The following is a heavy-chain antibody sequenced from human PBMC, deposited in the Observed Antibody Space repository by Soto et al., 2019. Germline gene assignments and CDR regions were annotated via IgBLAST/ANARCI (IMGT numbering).Heavy chain of an antibody. Sequence: PGGSLRLSCAASGFTFSSYAMSWVRQAPGKGLEWVSAISYSGGNTYYADSVKGRFTISRDNSKNTLYLQMNSLRAEDTAVYYCANGGYLYDFWSGYLAHYYYYHYMDVWGKGTTVTASS. CDR1: GFTFSSYA. CDR2: ISYSGGNT. J-gene: IGHJ6*03. D-gene: IGHD3-3*01. V-gene: IGHV3-23*01. CDR3: ANGGYLYDFWSGYLAHYYYYHYMDV.